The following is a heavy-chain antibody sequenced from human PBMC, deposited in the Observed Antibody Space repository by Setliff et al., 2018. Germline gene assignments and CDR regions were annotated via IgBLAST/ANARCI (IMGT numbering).Heavy chain of an antibody. V-gene: IGHV4-34*01. CDR1: GGSFSGYY. J-gene: IGHJ5*02. D-gene: IGHD3-3*01. Sequence: LSLTCAVYGGSFSGYYWSWVRQPPGKGLEWIGEINHSGSTKYNPSLKSRVTISVDTSKNQFSVKLSSVTAADTAVYYCARGLVTIFGVVIMSPPWFDPWGQGTLVTVSS. CDR3: ARGLVTIFGVVIMSPPWFDP. CDR2: INHSGST.